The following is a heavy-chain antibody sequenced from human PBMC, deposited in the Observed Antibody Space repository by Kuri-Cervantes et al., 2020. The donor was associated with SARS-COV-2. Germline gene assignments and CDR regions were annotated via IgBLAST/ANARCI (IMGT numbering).Heavy chain of an antibody. CDR3: ARDRGRIAAAGIGWFDP. V-gene: IGHV4-30-4*07. CDR2: IYYSGST. CDR1: GGSISSGGYY. J-gene: IGHJ5*02. D-gene: IGHD6-13*01. Sequence: SETLSLTCTVSGGSISSGGYYWSWIRQPPGKGLEWIGYIYYSGSTYYNPSLKSRVTISVDTSKNRFSLKLSSVTAADTAVYYCARDRGRIAAAGIGWFDPWGQGTLVTVSS.